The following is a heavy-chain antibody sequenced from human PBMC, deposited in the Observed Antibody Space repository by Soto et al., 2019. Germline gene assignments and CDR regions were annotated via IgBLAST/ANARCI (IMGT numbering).Heavy chain of an antibody. CDR1: GFSFSTYD. J-gene: IGHJ4*02. CDR3: ARDAPLSPGTWLNLDY. D-gene: IGHD3-10*01. CDR2: INSRSDSI. V-gene: IGHV3-48*01. Sequence: GGSLRLSCAASGFSFSTYDMNWVRQAPGKGLEWISYINSRSDSIDYADSVKGRCTITRDNAKNSVYLQMNSLRVEDTGVYYCARDAPLSPGTWLNLDYWSQGTLVTVSS.